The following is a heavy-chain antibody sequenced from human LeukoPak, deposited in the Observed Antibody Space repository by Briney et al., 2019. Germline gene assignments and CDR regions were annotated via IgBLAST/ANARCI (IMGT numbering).Heavy chain of an antibody. CDR2: IYYSGST. CDR3: ARYCSGGSCYSDYYYYYGMDV. D-gene: IGHD2-15*01. CDR1: GGSISSSSYY. V-gene: IGHV4-39*01. J-gene: IGHJ6*02. Sequence: PSETLSLTCTVSGGSISSSSYYWGWIRQPPGKGLEWIGSIYYSGSTYYNPSLKSRVTISVDTSKNQFSLKLSSVTAADTAVCYCARYCSGGSCYSDYYYYYGMDVWGQGTTVTVSS.